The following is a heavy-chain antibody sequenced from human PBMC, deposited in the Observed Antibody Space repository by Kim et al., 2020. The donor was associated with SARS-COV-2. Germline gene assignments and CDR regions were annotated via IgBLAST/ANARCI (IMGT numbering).Heavy chain of an antibody. D-gene: IGHD6-19*01. Sequence: GGSLRLSCSASGFTFSSYAMHWVRQAPGKGLEYVSAISSNGGSTYYADSVKGRFTISRDNSKNTLYLQMSSLRAEDTAVYYCVKVAGQWLASYFDYWGQGTLVTVSS. J-gene: IGHJ4*02. CDR2: ISSNGGST. CDR3: VKVAGQWLASYFDY. V-gene: IGHV3-64D*09. CDR1: GFTFSSYA.